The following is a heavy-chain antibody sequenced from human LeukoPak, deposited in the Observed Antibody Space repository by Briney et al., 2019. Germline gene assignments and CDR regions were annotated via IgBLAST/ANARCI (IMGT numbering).Heavy chain of an antibody. CDR2: ISYDGTTK. V-gene: IGHV3-30*18. J-gene: IGHJ4*02. CDR3: AKDAYSGRPGYFDY. D-gene: IGHD1-26*01. CDR1: GFTFRSYG. Sequence: GGSLRLSCAASGFTFRSYGMHWVRQAPGKGLEWLGVISYDGTTKRYADSVKGRFTISRDNSKNTVYLEINSLRVEDTAVYYCAKDAYSGRPGYFDYWGQGTLVTVSS.